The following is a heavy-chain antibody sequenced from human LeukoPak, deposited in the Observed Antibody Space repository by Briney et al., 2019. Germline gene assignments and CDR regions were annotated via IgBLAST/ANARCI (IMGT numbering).Heavy chain of an antibody. CDR3: ARGTTPPGYYYYMDV. J-gene: IGHJ6*03. CDR2: IYYSGST. CDR1: GGSISSSSYY. V-gene: IGHV4-39*01. D-gene: IGHD1-14*01. Sequence: SETLSLTCTVSGGSISSSSYYWGWIRQPPGKGLEWIGSIYYSGSTYYNPSLKSRVTISVDTSKNQFSLKLSSVTAADTAVYYCARGTTPPGYYYYMDVWGKGTTVTVSS.